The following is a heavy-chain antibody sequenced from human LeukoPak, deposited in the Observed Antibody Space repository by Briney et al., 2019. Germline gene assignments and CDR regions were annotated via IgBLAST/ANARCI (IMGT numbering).Heavy chain of an antibody. CDR3: ARDNPRGYDFWSGYYTRTGNWFDP. J-gene: IGHJ5*02. Sequence: SGGSLRLSCAASGFTFNNYWMSWVRQAPGKGLEWVANIKEDGSETYYVDSVEGRFTLSRDNAKNSLYLQMNSLRVEDTAVYYCARDNPRGYDFWSGYYTRTGNWFDPWGQGTLVTVSS. CDR2: IKEDGSET. D-gene: IGHD3-3*01. V-gene: IGHV3-7*01. CDR1: GFTFNNYW.